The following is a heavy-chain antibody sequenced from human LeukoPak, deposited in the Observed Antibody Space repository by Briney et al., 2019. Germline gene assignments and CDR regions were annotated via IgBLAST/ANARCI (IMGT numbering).Heavy chain of an antibody. Sequence: SETLSLTCTVSGGSISSSGYYWGWIRQPPGTGLEWIGSIYYSGSTYYNPSPKSRVTISVDTSKNQFSLKLSSVTAADTAVYYCARDAIAASNFDYWGQGTLVTVSS. CDR3: ARDAIAASNFDY. CDR2: IYYSGST. V-gene: IGHV4-39*07. D-gene: IGHD6-6*01. J-gene: IGHJ4*02. CDR1: GGSISSSGYY.